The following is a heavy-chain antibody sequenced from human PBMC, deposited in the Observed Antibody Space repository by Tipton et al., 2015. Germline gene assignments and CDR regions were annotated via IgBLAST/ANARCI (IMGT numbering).Heavy chain of an antibody. V-gene: IGHV4-34*01. J-gene: IGHJ4*02. CDR3: ARGAGNSSTWDFDY. CDR2: INHGGSS. D-gene: IGHD6-13*01. Sequence: TLSLNCAVYGGSFSGYYWSWIRQTPGKGLEWIGEINHGGSSNYKTSLNSRVSVSVDTSKNQFSLRVSSVTAADTAVYYCARGAGNSSTWDFDYWGQGSLVTVSS. CDR1: GGSFSGYY.